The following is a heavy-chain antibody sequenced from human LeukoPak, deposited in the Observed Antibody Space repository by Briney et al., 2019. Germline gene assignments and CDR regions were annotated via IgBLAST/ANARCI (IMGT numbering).Heavy chain of an antibody. V-gene: IGHV4-59*01. D-gene: IGHD2-2*01. CDR2: IYNSGSA. CDR1: RGFISGYY. Sequence: KASETLSLTCTVSRGFISGYYWSWVRQPPGKGLVWIGNIYNSGSANYNPSLKSRVTISVDTSKNQFSLKLTSVTAADTAVYYCARHVVVPAPMVDPWGQGTLVTVSS. CDR3: ARHVVVPAPMVDP. J-gene: IGHJ5*02.